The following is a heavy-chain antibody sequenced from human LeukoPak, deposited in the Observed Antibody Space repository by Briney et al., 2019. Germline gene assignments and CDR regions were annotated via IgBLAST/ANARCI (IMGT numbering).Heavy chain of an antibody. Sequence: SGGSLRLSCAASGFTFSSYWMHWVRQAPGKGLVWVSRINTDGSSTSYADSVKGRFTISRDNAKNTLYLQMNSLRAEDTAVYYCARDNYDFWSGYSDAFDIWGQGTMVTVSS. CDR2: INTDGSST. CDR3: ARDNYDFWSGYSDAFDI. CDR1: GFTFSSYW. D-gene: IGHD3-3*01. J-gene: IGHJ3*02. V-gene: IGHV3-74*01.